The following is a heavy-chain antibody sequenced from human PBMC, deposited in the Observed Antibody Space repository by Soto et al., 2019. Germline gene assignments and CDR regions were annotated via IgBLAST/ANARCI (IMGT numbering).Heavy chain of an antibody. CDR1: GYTFTSYY. J-gene: IGHJ6*02. V-gene: IGHV1-46*01. CDR3: AREHYDSSPGHYYYYRMDV. D-gene: IGHD3-3*01. Sequence: ASVKVSCKASGYTFTSYYMHWVRQAPGQGLEWMGIINPSGGSTSYAQKFQGRVTMTRDTSTSTVYMELSRLRSDDTAVYYCAREHYDSSPGHYYYYRMDVWGQGTTVTVSS. CDR2: INPSGGST.